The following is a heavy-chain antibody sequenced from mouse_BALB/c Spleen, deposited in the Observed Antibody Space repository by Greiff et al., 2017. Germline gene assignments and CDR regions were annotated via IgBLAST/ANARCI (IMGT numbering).Heavy chain of an antibody. CDR3: ARSGDYEGYFDV. CDR1: GFTFSSFG. J-gene: IGHJ1*01. D-gene: IGHD1-1*01. V-gene: IGHV5-17*02. Sequence: EVMLVESGGGLVQPGGSRKLSCAASGFTFSSFGMHWVRQAPEKGLEWVAYISSGSSTIYYADTVKGRFTISRDNPKNTLFLQMTSLRSEDTAMYYCARSGDYEGYFDVWGAGTTVTVSS. CDR2: ISSGSSTI.